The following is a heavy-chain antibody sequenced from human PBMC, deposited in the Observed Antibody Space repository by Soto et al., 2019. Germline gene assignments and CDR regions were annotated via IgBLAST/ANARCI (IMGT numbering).Heavy chain of an antibody. Sequence: QLQLQESGPGLVKPSETLSPTCTVSGGSISSSSYYWGWIRQPPGKGLEWIGSIYYSGSTYYNPSLKSRVTISVDTSKNQFSLKLSSVTAADTAVYYCARHTYYYGSGRLYYYYYYMDVWGKGTTVTVSS. CDR2: IYYSGST. CDR1: GGSISSSSYY. CDR3: ARHTYYYGSGRLYYYYYYMDV. V-gene: IGHV4-39*01. D-gene: IGHD3-10*01. J-gene: IGHJ6*03.